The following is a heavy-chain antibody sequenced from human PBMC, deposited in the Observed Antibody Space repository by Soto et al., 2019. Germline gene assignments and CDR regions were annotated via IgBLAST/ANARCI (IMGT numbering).Heavy chain of an antibody. J-gene: IGHJ6*04. CDR3: ARGKGFCSGPNCFRGGAYYYAMDV. CDR1: GYTFIGYY. D-gene: IGHD2-8*02. Sequence: GSVKVSCKSSGYTFIGYYMHWVRQAPGQGLVWMGWISSKSGATNYAQKFQGRLTLTRDTAIGTVYMELSSLKSDDTAVYYCARGKGFCSGPNCFRGGAYYYAMDVWGEGTTVTVSS. V-gene: IGHV1-2*02. CDR2: ISSKSGAT.